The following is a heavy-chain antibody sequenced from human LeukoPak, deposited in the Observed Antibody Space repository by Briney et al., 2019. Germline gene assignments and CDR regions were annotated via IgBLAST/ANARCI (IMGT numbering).Heavy chain of an antibody. J-gene: IGHJ4*02. D-gene: IGHD6-19*01. CDR3: AKRYSSGCFDC. V-gene: IGHV3-48*04. CDR2: ISSSSSTI. CDR1: GFTFSNYN. Sequence: GGSLRLSCAASGFTFSNYNMNWVRQAPGKGLEWVSYISSSSSTIYYADSVKGRFTISRDNSKNTLFLQMNSLRADDTAVYYCAKRYSSGCFDCWGRGTLVAVSS.